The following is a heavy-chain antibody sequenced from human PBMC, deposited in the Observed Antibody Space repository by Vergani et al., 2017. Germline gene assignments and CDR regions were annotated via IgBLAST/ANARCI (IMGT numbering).Heavy chain of an antibody. J-gene: IGHJ4*02. CDR3: ARGPRFTMVRGVIILPFDY. D-gene: IGHD3-10*01. CDR1: GGSFSGYY. Sequence: QLQLQESGPGLVKPSETLSLTCAVYGGSFSGYYWSWIRQPPGKGLEWIGEINHSGSTNYNPSLKSRVTISVDTSKNQFSLKLSSVTAADTAVYYCARGPRFTMVRGVIILPFDYWGQGTLVTVSS. V-gene: IGHV4-34*01. CDR2: INHSGST.